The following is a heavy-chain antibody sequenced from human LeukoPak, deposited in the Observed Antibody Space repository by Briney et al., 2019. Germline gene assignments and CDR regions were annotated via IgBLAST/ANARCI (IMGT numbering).Heavy chain of an antibody. J-gene: IGHJ3*02. CDR3: GRDYAFDI. Sequence: ETLSLTCTVSGDSISSYYWSWIRQPPGKGLEWIGYIYYSGSTNYNPSLKSRVTISVDMSKNQFSLKLSSVTAADTAVYYCGRDYAFDIWGQGTMVTVSS. V-gene: IGHV4-59*01. CDR1: GDSISSYY. CDR2: IYYSGST.